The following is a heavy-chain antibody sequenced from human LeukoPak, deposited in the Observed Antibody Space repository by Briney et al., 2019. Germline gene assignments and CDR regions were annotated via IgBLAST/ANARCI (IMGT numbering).Heavy chain of an antibody. CDR1: GYTFTSYY. CDR2: INPSGGST. Sequence: GASVKVSCKASGYTFTSYYMHWVRQAPGKGLEWMGIINPSGGSTNYAQKFQGRVTMTRDTSTSTVYMELSSLRSEDTAAYYCARVNRSGWYSGYWGQGTLVTVSS. D-gene: IGHD6-19*01. CDR3: ARVNRSGWYSGY. V-gene: IGHV1-46*01. J-gene: IGHJ4*02.